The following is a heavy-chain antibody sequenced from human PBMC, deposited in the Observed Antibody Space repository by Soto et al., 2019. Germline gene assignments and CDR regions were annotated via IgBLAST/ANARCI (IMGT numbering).Heavy chain of an antibody. CDR1: GFTFSNYW. V-gene: IGHV3-74*01. CDR2: INSDTSET. Sequence: EVQLAESGGSLVQPGESLGLSCAASGFTFSNYWMHWVRQAPGKGLEWVSRINSDTSETSYEDSVKGRFTVSRDNAKNTLYLQKNRLRVEDTAVYYCVCEERFVANFDLWGQGNLVIVSS. D-gene: IGHD3-10*01. J-gene: IGHJ4*02. CDR3: VCEERFVANFDL.